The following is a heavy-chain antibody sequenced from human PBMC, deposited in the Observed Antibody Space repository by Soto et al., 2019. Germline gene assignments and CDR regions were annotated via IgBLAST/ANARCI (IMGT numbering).Heavy chain of an antibody. CDR3: ALRKTGSYFDY. D-gene: IGHD1-26*01. CDR2: ISGSGVIT. Sequence: AGGSMRSSCSSSGFPFSTYSILLFLPSPFQWLDCVSSISGSGVITYYTDSVKGRFTISRDNSKNTLYLQMDSLRAEDTAVYYCALRKTGSYFDYWGQGTLVTVSS. CDR1: GFPFSTYS. V-gene: IGHV3-23*01. J-gene: IGHJ4*02.